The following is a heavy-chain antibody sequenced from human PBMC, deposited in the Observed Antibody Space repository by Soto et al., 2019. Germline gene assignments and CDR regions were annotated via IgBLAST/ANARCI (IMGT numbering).Heavy chain of an antibody. V-gene: IGHV1-2*02. J-gene: IGHJ6*02. CDR3: ARIKWGLNYYNGMDV. CDR2: INPKTAAT. CDR1: GYSFSDYF. D-gene: IGHD1-26*01. Sequence: GPSVKVSCKPSGYSFSDYFIQWLRQAPGQGLEWVAWINPKTAATNYAKKFQGRVSLTWDTSSTTAYMELTRLRPDDTAVYYCARIKWGLNYYNGMDVWGQGTTVTVSS.